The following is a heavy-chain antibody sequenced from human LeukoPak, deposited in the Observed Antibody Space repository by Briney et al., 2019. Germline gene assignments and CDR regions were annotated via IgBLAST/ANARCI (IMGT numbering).Heavy chain of an antibody. CDR3: ARDHRCSSTSCYRYFQH. CDR2: IIPILGIA. V-gene: IGHV1-69*04. J-gene: IGHJ1*01. CDR1: GGTFSSYA. Sequence: SVKVSCKASGGTFSSYAISWVRQAPGQGLGWMGRIIPILGIANYAQKFQGRVTITADKSTSTAYMELSSLRSEDTAVYYYARDHRCSSTSCYRYFQHWGQGTLVTVSS. D-gene: IGHD2-2*02.